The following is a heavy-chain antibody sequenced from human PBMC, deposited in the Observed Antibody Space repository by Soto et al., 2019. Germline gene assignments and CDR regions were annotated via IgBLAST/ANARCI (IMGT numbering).Heavy chain of an antibody. CDR1: GFTFSNYA. D-gene: IGHD3-22*01. CDR3: ARVTYYHDSTKSYGMDV. Sequence: GGSLRLSCAASGFTFSNYAMTWVRQAPGRGLEWVSAISGSGSPTYYADSVRGRFTISRDNSKNTLYLQMNSLRADDTAVYYCARVTYYHDSTKSYGMDVWGQGTTVTVSS. J-gene: IGHJ6*02. CDR2: ISGSGSPT. V-gene: IGHV3-23*01.